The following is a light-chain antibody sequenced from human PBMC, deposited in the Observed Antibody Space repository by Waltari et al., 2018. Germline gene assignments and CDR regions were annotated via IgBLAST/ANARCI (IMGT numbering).Light chain of an antibody. J-gene: IGKJ4*01. CDR3: QQYISYPWS. Sequence: DIQLTQSPPSLPASVGDRVTITCRASQSITRWLACYQQRPGQAPKLLFSESSTLASGVPSRFSGSGSGTDFTLTINGLQPDDFATYYCQQYISYPWSFGLGTKVEIK. V-gene: IGKV1-5*03. CDR1: QSITRW. CDR2: ESS.